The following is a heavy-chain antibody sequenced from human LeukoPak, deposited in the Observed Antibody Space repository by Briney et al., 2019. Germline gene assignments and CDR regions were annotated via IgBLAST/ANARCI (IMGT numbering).Heavy chain of an antibody. CDR2: ISSSSSYI. D-gene: IGHD5-12*01. CDR1: GFTFSSYS. V-gene: IGHV3-21*01. CDR3: AREQSGSLDY. J-gene: IGHJ4*02. Sequence: GGSLRLSCAASGFTFSSYSMNWVRQAPGKGLEWVSSISSSSSYIYYADSVKGRFTISRDNAKNSLYLQMNSLTADDTAVYYCAREQSGSLDYWGQGTLVTVSS.